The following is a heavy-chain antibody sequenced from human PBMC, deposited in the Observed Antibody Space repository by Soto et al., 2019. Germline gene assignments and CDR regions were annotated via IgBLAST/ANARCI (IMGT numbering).Heavy chain of an antibody. CDR2: ISAYNGNT. V-gene: IGHV1-18*01. Sequence: QDQLVQSGVEVKKPGASVKVSCKASGYSFTNYGITWVRQAPGQGVEWMGWISAYNGNTKYAQKLQGRVTMTTDASTSTAYLELRGLTSDDTAVYYCARDRGVAPPVAGNTHYYYYMDVWGKGTTVTVSS. J-gene: IGHJ6*03. CDR1: GYSFTNYG. CDR3: ARDRGVAPPVAGNTHYYYYMDV. D-gene: IGHD6-19*01.